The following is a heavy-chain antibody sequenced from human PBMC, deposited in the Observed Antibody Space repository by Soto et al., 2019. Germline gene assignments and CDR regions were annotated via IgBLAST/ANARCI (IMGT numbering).Heavy chain of an antibody. CDR3: ARAVVTAIVDYFDY. CDR2: ISSSGSTT. D-gene: IGHD2-21*02. CDR1: GFTFSSYS. Sequence: EVQLVESGGGLVQPGGSLRLSCAASGFTFSSYSMNWVRQAPGKGLEWVSYISSSGSTTFYADSVKGRFTVSRDNAKNSLYLHMNSLRDEDTAVYYCARAVVTAIVDYFDYWGQGTLVTVSS. V-gene: IGHV3-48*02. J-gene: IGHJ4*02.